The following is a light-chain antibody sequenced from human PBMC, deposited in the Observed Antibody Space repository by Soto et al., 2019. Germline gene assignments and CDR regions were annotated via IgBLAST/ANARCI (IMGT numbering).Light chain of an antibody. Sequence: IVMTQSPESLAVSLGERATINCKSSQSLLNSFYNKNYLAWYQQKPGQPPQLLIYWASTRESGVPDRFSGSRSGTDFTLTISSLQAEDVAVYYCQHYYSPPLTFGGGTTVEIK. CDR3: QHYYSPPLT. J-gene: IGKJ4*01. V-gene: IGKV4-1*01. CDR2: WAS. CDR1: QSLLNSFYNKNY.